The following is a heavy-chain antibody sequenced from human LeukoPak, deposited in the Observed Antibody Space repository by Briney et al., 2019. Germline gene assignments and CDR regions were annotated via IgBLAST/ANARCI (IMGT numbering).Heavy chain of an antibody. J-gene: IGHJ4*02. Sequence: GGSLRPSCEASGYIFSSYDIQWVRQATGKGLEWVSSIGTAGDTYYAGSVKGRFTLSRENAKKSSYLQMNNLGAGDTAVYYCARGALGFDYWGQGTLVTVSS. CDR1: GYIFSSYD. V-gene: IGHV3-13*04. CDR2: IGTAGDT. CDR3: ARGALGFDY.